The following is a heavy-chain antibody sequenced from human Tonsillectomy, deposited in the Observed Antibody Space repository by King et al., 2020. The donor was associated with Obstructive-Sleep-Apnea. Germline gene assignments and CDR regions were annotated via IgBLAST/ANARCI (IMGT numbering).Heavy chain of an antibody. J-gene: IGHJ5*02. CDR1: GGSISSSSYY. D-gene: IGHD6-19*01. V-gene: IGHV4-39*07. Sequence: QLQESGPGLVKPSETLSLTCTVSGGSISSSSYYWGCIRQPPGKGLEWIGSIYYSGSTTYNPSLKSRVTISMDTSKNQFSLKLSSVTAADTAVYYCARVPYITGWSGWFDPWGQGTLVTVSS. CDR3: ARVPYITGWSGWFDP. CDR2: IYYSGST.